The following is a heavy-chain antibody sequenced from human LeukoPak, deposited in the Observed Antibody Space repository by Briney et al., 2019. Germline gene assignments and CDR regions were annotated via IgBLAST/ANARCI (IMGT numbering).Heavy chain of an antibody. J-gene: IGHJ5*02. Sequence: ASVTVSCKASGYTFTGYYMHWVRQAPGRGLEWMGWINPNSGGTNYAQKFQGRVTMTRDTSISTAYMELSRLRSDDTAVYYCARQARGYCSSTSCYRPHNWFDPWGQGTLVTVSS. D-gene: IGHD2-2*02. CDR1: GYTFTGYY. CDR3: ARQARGYCSSTSCYRPHNWFDP. CDR2: INPNSGGT. V-gene: IGHV1-2*02.